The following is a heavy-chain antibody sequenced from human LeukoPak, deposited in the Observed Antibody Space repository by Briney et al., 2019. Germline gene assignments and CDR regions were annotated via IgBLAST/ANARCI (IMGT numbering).Heavy chain of an antibody. D-gene: IGHD5-24*01. Sequence: GGSLRLSCAASGFTFSSYAMHWVRQAPGKGLEWVAVISYDGSNKYYADSVKGRFTISRDNSKNTLYLQMNSLRAEDTAVYYCAKDNVEMATIRVNWFDPWGQGTLVTVSS. CDR1: GFTFSSYA. J-gene: IGHJ5*02. V-gene: IGHV3-30-3*02. CDR2: ISYDGSNK. CDR3: AKDNVEMATIRVNWFDP.